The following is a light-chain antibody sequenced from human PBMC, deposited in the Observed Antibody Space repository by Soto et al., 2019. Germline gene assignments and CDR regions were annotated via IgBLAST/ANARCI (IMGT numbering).Light chain of an antibody. CDR2: AAS. Sequence: DIQMTPSPSSVSASVGDRVTITCRASQGISSWLAWYQQRSGKAPKLLIYAASSLQTGVPSRFSGSGSGTDFTLTITSLQPEDFATYFCQQTYSAPPWTFGPGTKGDIK. CDR1: QGISSW. CDR3: QQTYSAPPWT. J-gene: IGKJ1*01. V-gene: IGKV1-12*01.